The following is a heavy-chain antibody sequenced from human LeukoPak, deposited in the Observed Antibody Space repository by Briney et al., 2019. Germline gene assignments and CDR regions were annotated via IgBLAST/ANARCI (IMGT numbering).Heavy chain of an antibody. D-gene: IGHD2-15*01. J-gene: IGHJ5*02. V-gene: IGHV1-2*02. Sequence: ASVKVSCKASGYTFTGYYMHWVRQAPGQGLEWMGWTNPNSGGTNYAQKFQGRVTMTRDTSISTAYMELSRLRSDDTAVYYCARPHCSGGSCPNWFDPLGQGTLVTVSS. CDR1: GYTFTGYY. CDR2: TNPNSGGT. CDR3: ARPHCSGGSCPNWFDP.